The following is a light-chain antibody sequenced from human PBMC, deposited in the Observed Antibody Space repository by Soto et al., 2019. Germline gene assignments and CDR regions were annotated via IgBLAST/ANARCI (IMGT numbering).Light chain of an antibody. J-gene: IGKJ5*01. Sequence: ESVLTHSPGTLSLSPGERATLSCRASQSVSSNLAWYQQKPGQAPRLLIYGASSRATGIPDRFSGSGSGTDFTLTISRLEPEDFAVYYCQQYGSSPPITFGQGTRLEIK. V-gene: IGKV3-20*01. CDR2: GAS. CDR1: QSVSSN. CDR3: QQYGSSPPIT.